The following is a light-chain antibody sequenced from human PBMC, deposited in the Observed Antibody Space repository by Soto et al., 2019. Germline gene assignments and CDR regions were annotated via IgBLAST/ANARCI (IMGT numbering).Light chain of an antibody. CDR2: GNS. Sequence: QSVLTQPPSVSGAPGQRVTISCTGSSSNIGAGYDVHWYRQLPGTAPKLLIYGNSNRPSGVPDRFSGSKSGTSASLAITGLQAEDEADYYCQSYDSSLSAVVFGGGTKVTVL. CDR3: QSYDSSLSAVV. V-gene: IGLV1-40*01. CDR1: SSNIGAGYD. J-gene: IGLJ2*01.